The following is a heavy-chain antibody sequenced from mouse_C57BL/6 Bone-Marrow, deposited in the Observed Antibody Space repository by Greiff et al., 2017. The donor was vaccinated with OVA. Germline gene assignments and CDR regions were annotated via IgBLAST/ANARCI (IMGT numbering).Heavy chain of an antibody. Sequence: VQLMESGAELVRPGASVTLSCKASGYTFTDYEMHWVKQTPVHGLEWIGAIDPETGGTAYNQKFKGKAILTADKSSSPAYMELRRLPSEYSAVYYFTINQLQDWGQGTPLTVSS. J-gene: IGHJ2*01. V-gene: IGHV1-15*01. CDR1: GYTFTDYE. CDR3: TINQLQD. CDR2: IDPETGGT. D-gene: IGHD3-1*01.